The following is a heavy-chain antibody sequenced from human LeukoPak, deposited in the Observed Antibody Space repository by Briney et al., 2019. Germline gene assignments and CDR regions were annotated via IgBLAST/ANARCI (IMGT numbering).Heavy chain of an antibody. Sequence: PGGSLRLSCAASGFTFSSYGMHWVRQAPGKGLEWVAVIWYDGSNKYYADSVKGRLTISRDNSKNTLYLQMNSLRAEDTAVYYCASDVRGVSIDYWGQGTLVTVSS. CDR1: GFTFSSYG. D-gene: IGHD3-10*02. V-gene: IGHV3-33*01. J-gene: IGHJ4*02. CDR3: ASDVRGVSIDY. CDR2: IWYDGSNK.